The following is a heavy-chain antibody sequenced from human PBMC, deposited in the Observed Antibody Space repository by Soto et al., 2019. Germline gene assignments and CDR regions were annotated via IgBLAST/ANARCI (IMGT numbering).Heavy chain of an antibody. D-gene: IGHD3-10*01. V-gene: IGHV6-1*01. CDR1: GDSVSGNRAA. CDR3: ATGMLIRGHHYYMDV. Sequence: SQTLSLTCVISGDSVSGNRAAWNWIRQSPSRGLEWLGRTYYRSKWYIEYAPSVTGRVTINPDTSKNQFSLQLNSVTPEDTAVYDCATGMLIRGHHYYMDVWGQGTSVTVSS. J-gene: IGHJ6*03. CDR2: TYYRSKWYI.